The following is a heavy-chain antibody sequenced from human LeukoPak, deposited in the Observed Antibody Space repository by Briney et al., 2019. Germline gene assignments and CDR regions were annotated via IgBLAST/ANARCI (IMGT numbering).Heavy chain of an antibody. CDR1: GFTVRTNY. J-gene: IGHJ4*02. Sequence: GGSLRLSCAVSGFTVRTNYMSWVRQAPGKGLEWVSSISSSSSYIYYADSVKGRFTISRDNAKNSLYLQMNSLRAEDTAVYYCARGSDYVGSYFDYWGQGTLVTVSS. D-gene: IGHD4-17*01. CDR2: ISSSSSYI. CDR3: ARGSDYVGSYFDY. V-gene: IGHV3-21*01.